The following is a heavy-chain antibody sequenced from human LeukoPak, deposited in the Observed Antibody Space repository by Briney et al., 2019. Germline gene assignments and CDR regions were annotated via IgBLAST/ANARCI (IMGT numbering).Heavy chain of an antibody. D-gene: IGHD3-3*01. Sequence: SETLSLTCTASVGSIRSSTYYWGWIRQPPGKGLEWIGTIYYSGSTYYNPSLKSRVTKSIDTAMNQSSLKLTSVTAADTAVYYCAREFENTIFAVVSRWFDPWGQGVLVTVSS. V-gene: IGHV4-39*07. CDR2: IYYSGST. CDR3: AREFENTIFAVVSRWFDP. J-gene: IGHJ5*02. CDR1: VGSIRSSTYY.